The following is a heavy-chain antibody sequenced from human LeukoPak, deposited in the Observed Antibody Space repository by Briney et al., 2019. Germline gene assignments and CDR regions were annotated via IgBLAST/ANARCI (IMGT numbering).Heavy chain of an antibody. CDR3: VRGTRSYYYYGMDV. V-gene: IGHV4-34*01. Sequence: SETLSLTCAVYGGSFSGYYWSWIRQPPGKGLEWIGEINHSGSTNYNPSLKSRVTISVDTSKNQFSLKLSSVTAADTAVYYCVRGTRSYYYYGMDVWGQGTTVTVSS. CDR2: INHSGST. CDR1: GGSFSGYY. J-gene: IGHJ6*02.